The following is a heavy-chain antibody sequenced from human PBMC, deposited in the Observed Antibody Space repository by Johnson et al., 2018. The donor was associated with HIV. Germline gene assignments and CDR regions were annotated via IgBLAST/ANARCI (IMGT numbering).Heavy chain of an antibody. CDR1: GFTFSSYV. CDR3: AKGWRQLWPTGDGAVDI. J-gene: IGHJ3*02. CDR2: ISGTGGST. V-gene: IGHV3-NL1*01. Sequence: QVQLVESGGGVVQPGRSLRLSCAASGFTFSSYVMHWVRQAPGKGLEWVSGISGTGGSTYYADSVKGRFTISRDNYKNTLYLQMNSLRDEDTAVYYCAKGWRQLWPTGDGAVDIWGQGTMVTVSS. D-gene: IGHD3-10*01.